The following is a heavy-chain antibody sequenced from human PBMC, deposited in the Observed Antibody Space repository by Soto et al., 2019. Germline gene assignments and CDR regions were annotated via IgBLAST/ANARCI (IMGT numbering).Heavy chain of an antibody. V-gene: IGHV3-23*01. D-gene: IGHD6-19*01. Sequence: PRLSCAASGFTFSSYAMSWVRQAPGKGLEWVSAISGSGGSTYYADSVKGRFTISRDNSKNTLYLQMNSLRAEDTAVYYCAKGDSGWYRDNWFDPWGQGTLVTVSS. CDR2: ISGSGGST. CDR1: GFTFSSYA. CDR3: AKGDSGWYRDNWFDP. J-gene: IGHJ5*02.